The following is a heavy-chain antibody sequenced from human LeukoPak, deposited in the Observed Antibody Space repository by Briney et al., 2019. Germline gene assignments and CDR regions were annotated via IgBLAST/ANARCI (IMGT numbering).Heavy chain of an antibody. V-gene: IGHV4-34*01. CDR1: GGSFSGYY. Sequence: PSETLSLTCAVYGGSFSGYYWSWIRQPPGKGLEWIGEINHSGSTNYNPSLKSRVTISVDTSKNQFSLKLSSVTAEDTAVYYCARARMITFGGVIASRYFDYWGQGTLVTVSS. CDR2: INHSGST. J-gene: IGHJ4*02. CDR3: ARARMITFGGVIASRYFDY. D-gene: IGHD3-16*02.